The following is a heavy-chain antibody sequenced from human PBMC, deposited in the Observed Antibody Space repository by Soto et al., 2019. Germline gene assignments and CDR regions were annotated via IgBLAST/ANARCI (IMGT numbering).Heavy chain of an antibody. CDR3: ARQLSHICDS. CDR1: GYKFGIAW. Sequence: GESVKISCKGVGYKFGIAWIGWVRQMPGKGLEWMGIIKPGTSDIRYSPSCRGHVTISADEAVSTAYLQWSSLKASDTAMYYCARQLSHICDSWGQGTLVTVSS. J-gene: IGHJ4*02. CDR2: IKPGTSDI. V-gene: IGHV5-51*01. D-gene: IGHD3-3*02.